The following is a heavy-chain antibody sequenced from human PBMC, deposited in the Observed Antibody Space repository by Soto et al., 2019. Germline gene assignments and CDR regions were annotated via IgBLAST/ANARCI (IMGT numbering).Heavy chain of an antibody. J-gene: IGHJ4*02. V-gene: IGHV1-69*02. Sequence: QVQLVQSGAEVKKPGSSVKVSCKASGGTFSSYTSNWVRQAPGQGLEWMGRIIPILGIANYAQKFQGRVTITADKSTSTAYMELSSLRSEDTAVYYCASQSFGSWYELLLDYWGQGTLVTVSS. CDR2: IIPILGIA. D-gene: IGHD6-13*01. CDR1: GGTFSSYT. CDR3: ASQSFGSWYELLLDY.